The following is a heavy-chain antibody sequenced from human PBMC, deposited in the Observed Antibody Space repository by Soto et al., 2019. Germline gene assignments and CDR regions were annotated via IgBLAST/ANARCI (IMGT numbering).Heavy chain of an antibody. Sequence: SETLSLTCTVSGGSISSGGYYWSWIRQHPGKGLEWIGYIYYSGSTYYNPSLKSRVTISVDTSKNQFSLKLSSVTAADTAVYYCARANRYSYASGLNYFDYWGQGTLVTVSS. CDR1: GGSISSGGYY. D-gene: IGHD5-18*01. V-gene: IGHV4-31*03. J-gene: IGHJ4*02. CDR2: IYYSGST. CDR3: ARANRYSYASGLNYFDY.